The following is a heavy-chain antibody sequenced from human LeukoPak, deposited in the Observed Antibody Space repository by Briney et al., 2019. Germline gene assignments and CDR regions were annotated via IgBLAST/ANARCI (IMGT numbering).Heavy chain of an antibody. CDR1: GFTFTTYW. J-gene: IGHJ4*02. CDR2: INSDGSIT. Sequence: GGSLRLSCAASGFTFTTYWMHWVRQAPGKGLVWVSHINSDGSITSYADSVKGRFTISRDNAKNTLYLQMNSLRAEDTAVYYCARDAVDTANAVWGQGALVTVSS. V-gene: IGHV3-74*01. D-gene: IGHD5-18*01. CDR3: ARDAVDTANAV.